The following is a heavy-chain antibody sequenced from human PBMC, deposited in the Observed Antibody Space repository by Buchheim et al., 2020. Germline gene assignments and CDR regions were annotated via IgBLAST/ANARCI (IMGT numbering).Heavy chain of an antibody. Sequence: EVQLVQSEAEVKKPGESLKISCRGSGYSFTTYWIAWVRQMPGQGLEWMGIIYPDDSDTRYSPSFQGQVTISVDKSISTAYPQWSSLKASDTAMYYCARLGEGVGATPYNWFDPWGQGAL. CDR3: ARLGEGVGATPYNWFDP. V-gene: IGHV5-51*01. J-gene: IGHJ5*02. D-gene: IGHD1-26*01. CDR1: GYSFTTYW. CDR2: IYPDDSDT.